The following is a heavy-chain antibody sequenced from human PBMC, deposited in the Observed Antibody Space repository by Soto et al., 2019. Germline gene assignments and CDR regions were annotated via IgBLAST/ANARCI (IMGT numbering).Heavy chain of an antibody. CDR2: VSGSGGNT. CDR3: AKGPHSSGWHYFDY. D-gene: IGHD6-19*01. CDR1: GVTFSSYA. J-gene: IGHJ4*02. V-gene: IGHV3-23*01. Sequence: GGSLRLSCAASGVTFSSYAMSWVRQAPGKGLEWVSTVSGSGGNTYYADSVKGRFTISSDNSENTLYLQMISRRAEDMAIYYCAKGPHSSGWHYFDYWGQGTLVTVSS.